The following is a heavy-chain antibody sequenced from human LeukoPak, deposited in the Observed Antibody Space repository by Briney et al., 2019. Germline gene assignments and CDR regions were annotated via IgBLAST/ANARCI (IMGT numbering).Heavy chain of an antibody. D-gene: IGHD3-16*01. CDR2: IYHSGGT. J-gene: IGHJ4*02. CDR3: ARDLRGMSDY. V-gene: IGHV4-4*02. Sequence: PSDTLSLTCAVSGDSISSSHWWSWVRQPPGKGLEWVGEIYHSGGTNYHPSLRSRVSISVDKSNNQFSLKLSSVTAADTAIYYCARDLRGMSDYWGQGALLTVSS. CDR1: GDSISSSHW.